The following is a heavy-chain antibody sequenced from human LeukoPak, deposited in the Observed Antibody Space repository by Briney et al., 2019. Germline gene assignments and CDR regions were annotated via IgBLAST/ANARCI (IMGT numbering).Heavy chain of an antibody. D-gene: IGHD4-17*01. CDR1: GGSISSSSHY. V-gene: IGHV4-39*07. Sequence: PSETLSLTCTVSGGSISSSSHYWGWIRQPPGKGLEWIGEINHSGSTNYNPSLKSRVTISVDTSKDQFSLKLSSVTAADTAVYYCARDNTVTTSGFDIWGQGTMVTVSS. CDR3: ARDNTVTTSGFDI. J-gene: IGHJ3*02. CDR2: INHSGST.